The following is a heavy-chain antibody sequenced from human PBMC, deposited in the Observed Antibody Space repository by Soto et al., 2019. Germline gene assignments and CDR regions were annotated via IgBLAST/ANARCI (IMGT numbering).Heavy chain of an antibody. Sequence: QVQLVQSGAEVKKPGSSVKVSCKASGGTFSSYAISWVRQAPGQGLEWMGGIIPIFGTANYAQKFQGRVTITADESTSTAYMELSSLRSEDTAVYYCAGCSAGSCSTDYYYYYGMDVWGQGTTVTVSS. J-gene: IGHJ6*02. CDR2: IIPIFGTA. V-gene: IGHV1-69*01. CDR3: AGCSAGSCSTDYYYYYGMDV. CDR1: GGTFSSYA. D-gene: IGHD2-15*01.